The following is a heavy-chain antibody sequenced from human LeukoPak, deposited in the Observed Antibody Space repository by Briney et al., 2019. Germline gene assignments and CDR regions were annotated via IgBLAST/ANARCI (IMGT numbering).Heavy chain of an antibody. CDR3: VRDTFYAFDM. Sequence: GGSLRLSCAASGFTFSSYAMSWVRQAPGKGLEWVSAISGSGGSTYYADSVKGRFTISRDNSKNSLYLQMDSLRDEDTAVYYCVRDTFYAFDMWGQGTMVTVSS. J-gene: IGHJ3*02. CDR1: GFTFSSYA. D-gene: IGHD2/OR15-2a*01. CDR2: ISGSGGST. V-gene: IGHV3-23*01.